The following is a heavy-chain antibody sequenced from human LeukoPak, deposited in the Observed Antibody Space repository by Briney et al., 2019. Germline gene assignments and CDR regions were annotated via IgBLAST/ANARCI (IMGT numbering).Heavy chain of an antibody. CDR1: GGTFSSYA. CDR3: ARGAKNWFDP. J-gene: IGHJ5*02. CDR2: IIPIFGTA. Sequence: GASVTVSCKASGGTFSSYAISWVRQAPGQGLEWMGGIIPIFGTANYAQKLQGRVTMTTDTSTSTAYMELRSLRSDDTAVYYCARGAKNWFDPWGQGTLVTVSS. D-gene: IGHD1-26*01. V-gene: IGHV1-69*05.